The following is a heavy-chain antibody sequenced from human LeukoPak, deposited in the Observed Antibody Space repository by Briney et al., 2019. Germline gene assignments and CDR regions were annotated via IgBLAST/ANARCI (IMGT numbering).Heavy chain of an antibody. D-gene: IGHD3-22*01. CDR2: ISAYNGNT. V-gene: IGHV1-18*04. J-gene: IGHJ4*02. Sequence: ASVKVSCKACGNSLNNYHMHWVRQAPGQGLEWMGWISAYNGNTNYAQKLQGRVTMTTDTSTSTAYMELRSLRSDDTAVYYCARVVVGTLPGWGDYWGQGTLVTVSS. CDR1: GNSLNNYH. CDR3: ARVVVGTLPGWGDY.